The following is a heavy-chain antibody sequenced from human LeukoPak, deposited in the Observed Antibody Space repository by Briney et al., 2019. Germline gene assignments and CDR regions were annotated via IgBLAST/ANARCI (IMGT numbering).Heavy chain of an antibody. CDR1: GFTFSSYE. CDR3: ASFRLDAFDI. V-gene: IGHV3-48*03. CDR2: ISSSGSTI. Sequence: PGGSLRPSCAASGFTFSSYEMNWVRQAPGKGLEWVSYISSSGSTIYYADSVKGRFTISRDNAKNSLYLQMNSLRAEDTAVYYCASFRLDAFDIWGQGTMVTVSS. D-gene: IGHD3-22*01. J-gene: IGHJ3*02.